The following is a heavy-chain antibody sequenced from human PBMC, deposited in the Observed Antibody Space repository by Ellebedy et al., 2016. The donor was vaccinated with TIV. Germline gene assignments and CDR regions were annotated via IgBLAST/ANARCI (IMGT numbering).Heavy chain of an antibody. V-gene: IGHV2-70*04. CDR1: GLSVSSNGMR. Sequence: SGPTLVKPTQTLTLTCTLSGLSVSSNGMRVNWIRQAPGKALEWLGRIDWDDDTFYSTSLKTRLTNSKDTSKNQVVLTMTDMDPVDTATYYCARNSRDDFDIWGQGTRVTVSS. CDR2: IDWDDDT. CDR3: ARNSRDDFDI. J-gene: IGHJ3*02.